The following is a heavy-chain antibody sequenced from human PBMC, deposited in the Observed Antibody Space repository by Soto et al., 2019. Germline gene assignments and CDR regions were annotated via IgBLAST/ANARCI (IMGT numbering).Heavy chain of an antibody. Sequence: GASVKVSCKASGYTFTSYDINWVRQATGQGLEWMGWMNPNSGNTGYAQKFQGRVTMTRNTSISTAYMELSSLRSEDTAVYYCARGSYYGFWRNVLGRDYYYYMDVWGKGTTVTVSS. CDR1: GYTFTSYD. V-gene: IGHV1-8*01. D-gene: IGHD3-3*01. J-gene: IGHJ6*03. CDR2: MNPNSGNT. CDR3: ARGSYYGFWRNVLGRDYYYYMDV.